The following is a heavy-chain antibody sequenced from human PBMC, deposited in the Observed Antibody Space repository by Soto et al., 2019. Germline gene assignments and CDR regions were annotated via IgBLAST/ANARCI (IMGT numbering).Heavy chain of an antibody. J-gene: IGHJ4*02. D-gene: IGHD6-19*01. V-gene: IGHV1-18*01. CDR1: GYTFTSYG. CDR2: ISAYNGNT. Sequence: QVQLVQSGAEVKKPGASVKVSCKASGYTFTSYGISWVRQAPGQGLEWMGWISAYNGNTNYAQKLQGRVTMTTDTSTSTAYMELRSLRSADTAVYYCARDSRQVAVAGIPDYFDYWGQGTLVTVSS. CDR3: ARDSRQVAVAGIPDYFDY.